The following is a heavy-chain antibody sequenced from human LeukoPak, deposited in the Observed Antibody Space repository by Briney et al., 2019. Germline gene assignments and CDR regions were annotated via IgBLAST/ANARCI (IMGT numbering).Heavy chain of an antibody. Sequence: GGSLRLSCAASGFTFSSYGMHWVRQAPGKGLEWVSTIGGGGASTYYADSVKGRFTISRDNSKNTLYLQMNSLRAGDTAVYYCAKVRGAAARLYYFDYWGQGTLVTVSS. J-gene: IGHJ4*02. CDR3: AKVRGAAARLYYFDY. D-gene: IGHD6-25*01. V-gene: IGHV3-23*01. CDR1: GFTFSSYG. CDR2: IGGGGAST.